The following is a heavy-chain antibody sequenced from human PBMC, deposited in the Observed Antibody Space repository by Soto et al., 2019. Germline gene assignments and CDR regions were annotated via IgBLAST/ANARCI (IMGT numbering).Heavy chain of an antibody. J-gene: IGHJ4*02. CDR3: AHRAGLQGNWNGGYFDF. CDR2: IYWDDDK. D-gene: IGHD1-1*01. V-gene: IGHV2-5*02. Sequence: QITLKESGPTRVKPTQTLTLTCTFSGFSLSTNGVGLGWIRQSPGKALERLALIYWDDDKRYSPSLKSRLTITKXXSXNQXVLTMTNMDPVDTAPYYCAHRAGLQGNWNGGYFDFWGQGALVTVSS. CDR1: GFSLSTNGVG.